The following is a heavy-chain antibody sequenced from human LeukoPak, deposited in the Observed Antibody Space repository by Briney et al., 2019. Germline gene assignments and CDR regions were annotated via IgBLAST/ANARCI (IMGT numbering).Heavy chain of an antibody. CDR3: ARARRSGGITMVRGVKDRGWFDS. V-gene: IGHV3-30*02. CDR1: GFTFSSYG. Sequence: GGSLRLSCAASGFTFSSYGMHWVRQAPGKGLEWVTFIRYDGSNKYDADSVKGRFTISRDNSKNTLYLQMNSLRAEDTAVFYCARARRSGGITMVRGVKDRGWFDSWGQGILVTVSS. J-gene: IGHJ5*01. D-gene: IGHD3-10*01. CDR2: IRYDGSNK.